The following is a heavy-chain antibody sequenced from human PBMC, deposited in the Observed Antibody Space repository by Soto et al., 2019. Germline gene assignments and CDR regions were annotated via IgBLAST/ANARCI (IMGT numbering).Heavy chain of an antibody. CDR2: INGGNGNT. CDR1: GYIFTIYS. CDR3: ARVNYYDTSDYYPDY. V-gene: IGHV1-3*01. D-gene: IGHD3-22*01. Sequence: GASVKVSCKASGYIFTIYSMHWVRQAPGQGFELMGWINGGNGNTKYSQKFQDRVTITRDTAATTAYMELSSLRSEDTAVYYCARVNYYDTSDYYPDYWGQGTLVTVSS. J-gene: IGHJ4*02.